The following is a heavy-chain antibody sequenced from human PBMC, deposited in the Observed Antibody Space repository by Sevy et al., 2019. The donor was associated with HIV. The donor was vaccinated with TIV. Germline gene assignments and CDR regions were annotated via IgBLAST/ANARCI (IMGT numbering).Heavy chain of an antibody. CDR2: IYPGDSDT. CDR1: GYSFTSYW. CDR3: ARRGYYDSSGYYYKDYYYYGMDV. Sequence: GESLKISCKGSGYSFTSYWIGWVRQMPGKGLEWMGIIYPGDSDTRYSPSFQGQVTISADKSISTAYLQWSSLKASDTAMYYCARRGYYDSSGYYYKDYYYYGMDVWGQWTTVTDSS. V-gene: IGHV5-51*01. D-gene: IGHD3-22*01. J-gene: IGHJ6*02.